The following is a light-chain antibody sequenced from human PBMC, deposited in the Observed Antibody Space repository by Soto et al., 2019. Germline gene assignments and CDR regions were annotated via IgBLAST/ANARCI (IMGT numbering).Light chain of an antibody. Sequence: QSALTQPPSASGSPGQSLALSCTGTSSDVGGYNYVSWYQQHPGKAPKLMIYEVNKRPSGVPDRFSGSKSGNTASLTVSGLQAEDEADYYCSSYAGSSNVFGTGTKVTVL. CDR1: SSDVGGYNY. V-gene: IGLV2-8*01. CDR2: EVN. CDR3: SSYAGSSNV. J-gene: IGLJ1*01.